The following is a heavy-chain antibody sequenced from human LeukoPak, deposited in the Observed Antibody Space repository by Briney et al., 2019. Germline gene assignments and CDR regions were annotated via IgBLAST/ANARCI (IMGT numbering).Heavy chain of an antibody. J-gene: IGHJ4*02. Sequence: GGSLRLSCAASGFTFSSYSMNWVRQAPGKGLEWVSYISSSSSTIYYADSVKGRFTISRDNAKNSLYLQMNSLRAEDTAVYYCARDNAAGYSSGWPVDYWGQGTLVTVSS. V-gene: IGHV3-48*01. CDR1: GFTFSSYS. D-gene: IGHD6-19*01. CDR3: ARDNAAGYSSGWPVDY. CDR2: ISSSSSTI.